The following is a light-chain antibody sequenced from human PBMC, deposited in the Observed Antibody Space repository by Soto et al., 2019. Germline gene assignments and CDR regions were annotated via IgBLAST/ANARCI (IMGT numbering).Light chain of an antibody. CDR2: SSH. V-gene: IGLV1-44*01. CDR1: SSNIGSNN. CDR3: AGWDDSLNEV. Sequence: QSVLTQPPSASGTPGQRVTISCSGNSSNIGSNNVNWCHQLPGTAPKLLFYSSHQRPSGVPDRFSGSKSGTSASLAISGLQSEAEADYYCAGWDDSLNEVFGGGTKLTVL. J-gene: IGLJ2*01.